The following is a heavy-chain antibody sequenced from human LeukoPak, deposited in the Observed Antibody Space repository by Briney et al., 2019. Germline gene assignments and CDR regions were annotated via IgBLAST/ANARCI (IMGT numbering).Heavy chain of an antibody. Sequence: ASVKVSCKASGYTFISYGISWVRQAPGQGLEWMGWINTYNGNTKYAQKFQGRVTMTTDTSTSTTYMELRSLRAEDTAVYYCARAVPGIAAAWEAFDIWGQGTMVTVSS. V-gene: IGHV1-18*01. D-gene: IGHD6-13*01. CDR3: ARAVPGIAAAWEAFDI. CDR1: GYTFISYG. J-gene: IGHJ3*02. CDR2: INTYNGNT.